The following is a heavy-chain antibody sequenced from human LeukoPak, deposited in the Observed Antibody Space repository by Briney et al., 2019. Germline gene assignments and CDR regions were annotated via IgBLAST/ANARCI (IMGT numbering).Heavy chain of an antibody. D-gene: IGHD2-15*01. J-gene: IGHJ4*02. CDR2: IGGRGDGI. V-gene: IGHV3-48*01. Sequence: GGSLRLSCAASGLTFSRHWMTWVRQAPGKGLEWISYIGGRGDGISYADSVKGRFIVSRDNAKNSLFLQMNRLRGEDTAIYFCAREIPGRIAADCWGQGTLVTVSS. CDR1: GLTFSRHW. CDR3: AREIPGRIAADC.